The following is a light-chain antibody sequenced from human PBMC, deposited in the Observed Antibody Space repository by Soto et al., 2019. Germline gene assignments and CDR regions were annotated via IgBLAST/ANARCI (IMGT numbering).Light chain of an antibody. V-gene: IGLV1-44*01. CDR1: RSNIGINA. J-gene: IGLJ2*01. CDR2: ANN. CDR3: AAWDDSLNGLV. Sequence: QSALTQPPSVSGTPGQRVSISCSGSRSNIGINAVDWYHQLPGTAPKVLIYANNQRPSGVPDRFSGSKSGTSASLAINGLQSDDEAHYYCAAWDDSLNGLVFGGGTKLTV.